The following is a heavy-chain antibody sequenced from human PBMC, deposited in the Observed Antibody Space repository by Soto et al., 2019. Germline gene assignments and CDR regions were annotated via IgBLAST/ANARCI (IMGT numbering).Heavy chain of an antibody. Sequence: GGSLRLSCAASGFTFSSSWMHWVRQVPGRGLVWVSHINGDGSRIKYADSVKGRFTISRDNAKNTLYLQMNSLRAEDTAVYYCARGAVAAHFDYWGQGTLVTVSS. J-gene: IGHJ4*02. CDR1: GFTFSSSW. D-gene: IGHD6-19*01. V-gene: IGHV3-74*01. CDR2: INGDGSRI. CDR3: ARGAVAAHFDY.